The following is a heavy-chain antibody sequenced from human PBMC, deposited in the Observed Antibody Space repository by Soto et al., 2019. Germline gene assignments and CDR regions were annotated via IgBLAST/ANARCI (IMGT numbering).Heavy chain of an antibody. J-gene: IGHJ6*02. CDR2: IYWDDDK. Sequence: QITLKESGPTLVKPTQTLTLTCTFSGFSLSTSGVGVGWIRQPPGKALEWLALIYWDDDKRYSPSLRSRVAISKDTSKNQVVLTMTNMDPVDTAPYYCIQSRCGGDCLQSYASHYYYGMDVWGQGTTVTVSS. CDR1: GFSLSTSGVG. V-gene: IGHV2-5*02. D-gene: IGHD2-21*02. CDR3: IQSRCGGDCLQSYASHYYYGMDV.